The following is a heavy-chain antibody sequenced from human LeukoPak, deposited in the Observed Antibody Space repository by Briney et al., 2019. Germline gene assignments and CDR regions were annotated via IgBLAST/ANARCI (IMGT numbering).Heavy chain of an antibody. J-gene: IGHJ4*02. Sequence: ASVKVSCKASGYTFTSYYMHWVRQAPGQGLEWMGIINPSGGSTSYAQKLQGGVTMTTDTSTSTAYMELRSLRSDDTAVYYCARDRGSIPVYWGQGTLVTVSS. D-gene: IGHD3-16*01. CDR2: INPSGGST. V-gene: IGHV1-46*01. CDR3: ARDRGSIPVY. CDR1: GYTFTSYY.